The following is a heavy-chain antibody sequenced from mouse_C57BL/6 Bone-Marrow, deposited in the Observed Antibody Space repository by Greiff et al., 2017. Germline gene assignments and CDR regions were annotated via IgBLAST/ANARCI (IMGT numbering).Heavy chain of an antibody. Sequence: QVQLQQYGAELARPGASVKLSCKASGYTFTSYGISWVKQRTGQGLEWIGEIYPRSGNTYYNEKFKGKATLTADKSSSTAYMELRSLTSEDSAVYFCARLYYYGRDWYFDVWGTGTTVTVSS. CDR2: IYPRSGNT. CDR1: GYTFTSYG. CDR3: ARLYYYGRDWYFDV. V-gene: IGHV1-81*01. J-gene: IGHJ1*03. D-gene: IGHD1-1*01.